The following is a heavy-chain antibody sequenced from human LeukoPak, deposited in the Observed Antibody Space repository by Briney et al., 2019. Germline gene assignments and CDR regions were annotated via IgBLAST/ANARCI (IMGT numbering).Heavy chain of an antibody. CDR3: ARDREQQLNPFDY. CDR2: IKSKTDGGTT. J-gene: IGHJ4*02. CDR1: TFTFTSAW. V-gene: IGHV3-15*01. D-gene: IGHD6-13*01. Sequence: GGSLRLSCAASTFTFTSAWMSWVRQAPGKGLEWVGRIKSKTDGGTTDYAEPVKGRFTISRDDSKNTLYLQMNGLRAEDTAVYYCARDREQQLNPFDYWGQGTLVTVSS.